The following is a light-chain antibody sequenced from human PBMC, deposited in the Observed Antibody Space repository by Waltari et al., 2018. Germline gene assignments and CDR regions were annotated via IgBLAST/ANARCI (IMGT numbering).Light chain of an antibody. V-gene: IGKV1-5*03. J-gene: IGKJ1*01. CDR1: QSISSW. CDR3: QQYNSYSRT. Sequence: DIQMTQYPSNLSASVGDRVTITCRASQSISSWLAVYQQKPGKAPKLLSYKASSLESGVPSRFSGSGSGTEFTLTISSLQPDDFATYYCQQYNSYSRTFGQGTKVEIK. CDR2: KAS.